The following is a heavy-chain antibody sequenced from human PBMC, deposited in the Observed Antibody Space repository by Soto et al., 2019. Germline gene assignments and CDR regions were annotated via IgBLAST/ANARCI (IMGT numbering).Heavy chain of an antibody. CDR2: VNSDGSTT. V-gene: IGHV3-74*01. CDR1: GFTFSSFC. CDR3: AVGAGSNKPFDY. D-gene: IGHD2-2*01. J-gene: IGHJ4*02. Sequence: GGSLRLSCAASGFTFSSFCLHWVRQVSGKGLVWVSRVNSDGSTTAYADSVKGRFTVSRDNAKNTLYLQMDNLRAEDTAVYYSAVGAGSNKPFDYWGQGTLVTVSS.